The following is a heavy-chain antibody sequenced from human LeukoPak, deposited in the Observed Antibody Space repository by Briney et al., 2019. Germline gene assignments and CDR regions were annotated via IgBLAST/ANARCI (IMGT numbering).Heavy chain of an antibody. CDR1: GGSISSSSYY. Sequence: SETLSLTCTVSGGSISSSSYYWGWIRQPPGKGLEWIGSIYYSGSTYYNPSLKSRVTISVDTSKNQFSLKLSSVTAADTAVYYCARRYYYDSSGYYIDWGQGTLVTVSS. CDR3: ARRYYYDSSGYYID. J-gene: IGHJ4*02. CDR2: IYYSGST. V-gene: IGHV4-39*01. D-gene: IGHD3-22*01.